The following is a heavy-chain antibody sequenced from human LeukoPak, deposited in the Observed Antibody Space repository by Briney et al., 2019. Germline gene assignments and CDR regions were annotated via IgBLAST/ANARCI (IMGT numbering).Heavy chain of an antibody. V-gene: IGHV3-23*01. J-gene: IGHJ3*02. CDR1: GFTFSASS. CDR3: ARDRDPGYYDTNGYRRVNAFDI. Sequence: GGSLRLSCLASGFTFSASSMTWVRQVPGKGLEWVSAINPDDTGYYADSVRGRFTVSRDTSKNTLYLQLNRLRAEDTAVYYCARDRDPGYYDTNGYRRVNAFDIWGQGTMVTVSS. CDR2: INPDDTG. D-gene: IGHD3-22*01.